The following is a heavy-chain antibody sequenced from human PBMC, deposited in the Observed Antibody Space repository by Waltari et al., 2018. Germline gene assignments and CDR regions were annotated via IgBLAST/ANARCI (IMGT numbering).Heavy chain of an antibody. J-gene: IGHJ4*02. D-gene: IGHD5-18*01. CDR1: GGSFSGYY. V-gene: IGHV4-34*01. Sequence: QVQLQQWGAGLLKPSETLSLTCAVYGGSFSGYYRSWIPQPPGKGLEWIGEIKHSGSTNYNPSLKSRVTISVDTSKNQFSLKLSSVTAADTAVYYCARGPDTAIPEFDYWGQGTLVTVSS. CDR2: IKHSGST. CDR3: ARGPDTAIPEFDY.